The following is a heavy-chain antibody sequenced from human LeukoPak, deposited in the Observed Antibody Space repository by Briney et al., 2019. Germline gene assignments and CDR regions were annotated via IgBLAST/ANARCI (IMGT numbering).Heavy chain of an antibody. J-gene: IGHJ4*02. Sequence: ASVKVSCKASGYTFTSYGISWLRQAPGQGLEWMGWISAYNGNTNYAQKLQGRVTMTTDTSKSTAYMELRSLRSDDTAVYYCARDTEGITIFGVVGGAFDYWGQGTLVTVSS. D-gene: IGHD3-3*01. V-gene: IGHV1-18*01. CDR2: ISAYNGNT. CDR1: GYTFTSYG. CDR3: ARDTEGITIFGVVGGAFDY.